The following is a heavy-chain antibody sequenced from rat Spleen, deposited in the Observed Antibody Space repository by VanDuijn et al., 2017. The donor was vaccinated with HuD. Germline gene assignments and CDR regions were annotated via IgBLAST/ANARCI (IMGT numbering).Heavy chain of an antibody. V-gene: IGHV5-29*01. CDR3: ARRYSSYILYFDY. Sequence: EVQLVESDGGLVQPGRSLKLSCAASGFTFSDYYMAWVRQAPTKGLEWVATISYDGSSTYYRDSVKGRFTISRDNAKSTLYLQIDSLRSEDTATYYCARRYSSYILYFDYWGQGVMVTVSS. CDR1: GFTFSDYY. J-gene: IGHJ2*01. CDR2: ISYDGSST. D-gene: IGHD1-2*01.